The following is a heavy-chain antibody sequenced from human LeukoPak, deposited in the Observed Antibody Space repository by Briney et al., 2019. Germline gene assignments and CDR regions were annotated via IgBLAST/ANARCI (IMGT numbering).Heavy chain of an antibody. V-gene: IGHV3-74*01. D-gene: IGHD3-22*01. CDR3: AKSAYYDASGYYREYYFDY. CDR1: GFTFSSYW. J-gene: IGHJ4*02. Sequence: GGSLRLSCAASGFTFSSYWMHWVRQVPGKGLVWVSRINEDGGTTTYADSVKGRFTISRDNAKNTLYLQMNSLRAEDTAVYYCAKSAYYDASGYYREYYFDYWGQGTLVTVSS. CDR2: INEDGGTT.